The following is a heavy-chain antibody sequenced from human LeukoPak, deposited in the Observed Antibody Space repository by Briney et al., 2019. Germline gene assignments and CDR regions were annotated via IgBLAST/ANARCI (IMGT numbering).Heavy chain of an antibody. Sequence: ASVKVSCKASGYTFTDYYMHWVRQAPGQGLEWMGWINPKSGDTNSAQMFQGRVTMTRDTSISTAYMELTRLTSDDTAVYFCARDSSGWYHWFDPWGQGTLVTVSS. J-gene: IGHJ5*02. V-gene: IGHV1-2*02. CDR1: GYTFTDYY. CDR3: ARDSSGWYHWFDP. D-gene: IGHD6-19*01. CDR2: INPKSGDT.